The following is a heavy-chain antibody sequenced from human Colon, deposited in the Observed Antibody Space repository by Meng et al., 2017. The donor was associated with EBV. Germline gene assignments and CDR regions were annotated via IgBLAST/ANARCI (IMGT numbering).Heavy chain of an antibody. J-gene: IGHJ5*02. D-gene: IGHD4-17*01. CDR3: APRKDYGAP. CDR2: ISGSGGST. V-gene: IGHV3-23*01. Sequence: EWQLLGAGGGLVQPGGSLRLSGAASGFTFSSYAMSWVRQAPGKGLEWVSSISGSGGSTYYSDSVKGRFTISRDNSKNTLYLQMNSLRAEDTAVYYCAPRKDYGAPWGQGTLVTVSS. CDR1: GFTFSSYA.